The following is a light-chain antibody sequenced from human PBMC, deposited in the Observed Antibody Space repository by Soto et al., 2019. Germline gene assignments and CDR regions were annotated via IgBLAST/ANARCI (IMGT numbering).Light chain of an antibody. CDR1: HSISTN. V-gene: IGKV3-15*01. CDR2: GAS. Sequence: EIIMTQSPATLSVSPGEGATLSCRTSHSISTNLAWYQHKRGQSPRLLVYGASTRATGVPARFSGSGSGAEFTLSISSLQSEDFAVYYCQQYNSWPTFGGGTKVEIQ. CDR3: QQYNSWPT. J-gene: IGKJ4*01.